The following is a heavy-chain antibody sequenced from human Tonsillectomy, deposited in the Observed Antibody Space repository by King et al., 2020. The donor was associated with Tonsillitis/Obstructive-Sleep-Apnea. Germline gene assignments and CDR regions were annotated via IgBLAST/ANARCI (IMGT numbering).Heavy chain of an antibody. Sequence: VQLVESGGGVVQPGRSLRLSCAASGFTFSNYGIHWVRQAPGKGLEWVSLIWYDGTNKYYADSVKGRFTISRDNSKNTLYLQMNSLRAEDTAVYYCARGGYVYVWGNLDYWGQGTLVTVSS. D-gene: IGHD3-16*01. V-gene: IGHV3-33*01. CDR1: GFTFSNYG. CDR2: IWYDGTNK. CDR3: ARGGYVYVWGNLDY. J-gene: IGHJ4*02.